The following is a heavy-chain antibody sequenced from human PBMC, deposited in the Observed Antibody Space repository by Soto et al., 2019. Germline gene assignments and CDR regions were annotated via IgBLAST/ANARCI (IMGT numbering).Heavy chain of an antibody. CDR1: GFTFSNNA. V-gene: IGHV3-30-3*01. Sequence: QVQLVESGGGVVQPGRSLRLSCAASGFTFSNNAMDWVRQAPGKGLEWVAVISYDGSNKYIAESVKGRFTISRDNSKHPLFMQMNRLRAEDTAVYYCARGTTTSAFSAMDVWGQGTTVTVSS. D-gene: IGHD1-1*01. J-gene: IGHJ6*02. CDR2: ISYDGSNK. CDR3: ARGTTTSAFSAMDV.